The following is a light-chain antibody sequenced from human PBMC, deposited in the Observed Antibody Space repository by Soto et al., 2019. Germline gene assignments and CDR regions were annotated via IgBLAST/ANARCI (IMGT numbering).Light chain of an antibody. CDR3: QQYHNLLLS. Sequence: DIQLTQSPSSLSASVGDRVTISCQATQDISNYLNWYQQKPGKAPKLLIYDASNLEAGVPSRFSGGGSGTHFTLTISSLRPEDIATYYCQQYHNLLLSFGGGTKVDIK. CDR2: DAS. J-gene: IGKJ4*01. V-gene: IGKV1-33*01. CDR1: QDISNY.